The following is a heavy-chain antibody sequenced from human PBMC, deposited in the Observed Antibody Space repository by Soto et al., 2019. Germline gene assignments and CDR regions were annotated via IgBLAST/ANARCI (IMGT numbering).Heavy chain of an antibody. J-gene: IGHJ6*02. V-gene: IGHV5-10-1*01. CDR2: IDPSDSYT. CDR1: GYSFTGYW. D-gene: IGHD2-2*01. Sequence: GESLKISCKGSGYSFTGYWISWVRQMPGKGLEWMGRIDPSDSYTNYSPSFQGHVTISADKSISTAYLQWSSLKASDTAMYYCARRDIVVVPAADYYYYYGMDVWGQGTTVTVSS. CDR3: ARRDIVVVPAADYYYYYGMDV.